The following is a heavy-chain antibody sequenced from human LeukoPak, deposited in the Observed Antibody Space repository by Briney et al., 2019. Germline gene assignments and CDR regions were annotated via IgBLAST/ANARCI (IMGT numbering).Heavy chain of an antibody. CDR2: IYYSGST. CDR3: ARHTSLAGYASRVCFWEGRDQNWFDP. V-gene: IGHV4-39*01. Sequence: SETLSLTCTVSGGSISSSSYYWGWIRQPPGKGLEWIGSIYYSGSTYYNPSLKSRVTISVDTSKNQFSLKLSSVTAADTAVYYCARHTSLAGYASRVCFWEGRDQNWFDPWGQGTLVTVSS. CDR1: GGSISSSSYY. J-gene: IGHJ5*02. D-gene: IGHD2-8*02.